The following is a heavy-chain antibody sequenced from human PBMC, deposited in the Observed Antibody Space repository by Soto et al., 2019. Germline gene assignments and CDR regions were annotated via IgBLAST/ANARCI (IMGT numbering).Heavy chain of an antibody. CDR1: GGAIISGGYS. CDR2: IYHSGST. J-gene: IGHJ5*02. V-gene: IGHV4-30-2*01. Sequence: TLSLTCAVSGGAIISGGYSWIWIRQPPGKGLEWIGYIYHSGSTYYNPSLKSRVTISVDRSKNQFSLKLSSVTAADTGVYYCARAPTVRGWFDAWGQGTLVTVS. D-gene: IGHD4-17*01. CDR3: ARAPTVRGWFDA.